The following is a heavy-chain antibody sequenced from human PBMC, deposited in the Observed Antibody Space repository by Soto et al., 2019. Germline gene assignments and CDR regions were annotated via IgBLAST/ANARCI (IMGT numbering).Heavy chain of an antibody. J-gene: IGHJ4*02. CDR2: MNPNTGNT. V-gene: IGHV1-8*01. CDR3: VRVAYCSGGACFRNFDC. CDR1: GYTFYSYD. D-gene: IGHD2-15*01. Sequence: ASVKVSCTASGYTFYSYDINWVRQAPRQGLEWMGWMNPNTGNTGYAQKFQGRVTMTRNTSISTAYMELSSLGSEDTAAYFCVRVAYCSGGACFRNFDCWGQGTLVTSPQ.